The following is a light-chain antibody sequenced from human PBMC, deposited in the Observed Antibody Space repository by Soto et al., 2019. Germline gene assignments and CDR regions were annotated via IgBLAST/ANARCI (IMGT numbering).Light chain of an antibody. J-gene: IGKJ4*01. Sequence: EIVMTQSPATLSVPPGERATLSCRASQSVGSNLPWYQQKPGQAPRRLIYGASTRATGVPARFSGSRSGTEFTLTISSLQSEDFAVYYCQQYNNWPRTFGGGTKVEIK. CDR1: QSVGSN. V-gene: IGKV3-15*01. CDR3: QQYNNWPRT. CDR2: GAS.